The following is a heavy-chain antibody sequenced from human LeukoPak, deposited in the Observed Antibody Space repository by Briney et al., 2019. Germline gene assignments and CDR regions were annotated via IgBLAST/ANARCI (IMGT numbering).Heavy chain of an antibody. Sequence: ASVKVSCKASGYTFTAYFMHWVRQAPGQGLEWMGRINPNTGGTNYAQKFQGRVTMTRDTSLSTAYMELSRLRSDDTAVYYCARVSGYYYSDYWGQGTLIIVSS. V-gene: IGHV1-2*06. D-gene: IGHD3-22*01. J-gene: IGHJ4*02. CDR1: GYTFTAYF. CDR2: INPNTGGT. CDR3: ARVSGYYYSDY.